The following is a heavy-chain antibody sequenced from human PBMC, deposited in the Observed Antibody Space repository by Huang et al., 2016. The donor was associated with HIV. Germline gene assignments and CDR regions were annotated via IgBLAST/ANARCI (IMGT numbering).Heavy chain of an antibody. CDR1: GYTFTRHH. CDR2: NNPSGGST. D-gene: IGHD6-19*01. Sequence: QVQLVQSGAEVKKPGASVRISCKASGYTFTRHHINWVRQAPGQGLEVMGKNNPSGGSTDYAQKFQDRITMTRDRSTSTVYLELRSLTSDDTAIYYCARVGSGWSLLGDALDFWGRGTMVTVSS. V-gene: IGHV1-46*01. J-gene: IGHJ3*01. CDR3: ARVGSGWSLLGDALDF.